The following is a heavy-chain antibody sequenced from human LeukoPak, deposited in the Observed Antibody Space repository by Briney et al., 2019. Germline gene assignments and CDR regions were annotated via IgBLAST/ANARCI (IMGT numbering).Heavy chain of an antibody. CDR3: ARDRDYYDSSGYYYLSDY. J-gene: IGHJ4*02. CDR1: GFTFSSYW. CDR2: IKQDGSEK. V-gene: IGHV3-7*01. D-gene: IGHD3-22*01. Sequence: GSLRLSCAASGFTFSSYWMSWVRQAPGKGLEWVANIKQDGSEKYYVDSVKGRFTISRDNAKNSLYLQMNSLRAEDTAVYYCARDRDYYDSSGYYYLSDYWGQGTLVTVSS.